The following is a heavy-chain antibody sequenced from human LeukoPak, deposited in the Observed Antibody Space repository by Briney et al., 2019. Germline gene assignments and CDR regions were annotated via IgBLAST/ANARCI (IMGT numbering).Heavy chain of an antibody. V-gene: IGHV3-23*01. J-gene: IGHJ4*02. CDR2: ISERGGST. Sequence: PGGSLRLSCVVSGISLSNYAMTWVRQAPGKRLEWVSYISERGGSTTYADSVKGRFTISRDTSLNTLYLQMNNLRAEDTAVYFCAKRGDVIRGLLVIGYHQEAYHYDFWGQGVLVTVSS. CDR1: GISLSNYA. D-gene: IGHD3-10*01. CDR3: AKRGDVIRGLLVIGYHQEAYHYDF.